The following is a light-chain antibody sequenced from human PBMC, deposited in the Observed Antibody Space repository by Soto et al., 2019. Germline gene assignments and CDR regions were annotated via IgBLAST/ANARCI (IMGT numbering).Light chain of an antibody. CDR3: QQYHTWPIT. CDR1: QNIDMY. Sequence: DIHMTQSPSYLSASVGDTVTISCRASQNIDMYLNWYQQKPGKAPRVLISGASTGATGIPARFSGSGSGTEFTLTISSLQSEDCAIYYCQQYHTWPITFGGGTKVDIK. CDR2: GAS. J-gene: IGKJ4*01. V-gene: IGKV1-39*02.